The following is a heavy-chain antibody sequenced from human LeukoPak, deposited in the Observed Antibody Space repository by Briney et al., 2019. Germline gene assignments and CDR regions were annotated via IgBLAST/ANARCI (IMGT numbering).Heavy chain of an antibody. D-gene: IGHD4-11*01. CDR3: ARDRTGQQLISRKEYYYMDV. CDR2: IYSGGST. V-gene: IGHV3-66*01. Sequence: PGGSLRLSCAASGFTVSSNYMSWVRQAPGKGLGGVSIIYSGGSTYYADSVKGRFTISRDNSKNTLYLQMNSLRAEDTAVYYCARDRTGQQLISRKEYYYMDVWGKGTTVTISS. J-gene: IGHJ6*03. CDR1: GFTVSSNY.